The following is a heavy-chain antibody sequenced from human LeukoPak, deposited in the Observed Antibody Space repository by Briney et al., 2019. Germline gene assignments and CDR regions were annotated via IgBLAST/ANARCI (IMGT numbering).Heavy chain of an antibody. Sequence: QSGGSLRLSCAASGFIFSTYEMNWVRQAPGKGLEWVSYISNSDSTVHYADSVKGRFTISRDNAQNSLYLQMSSLRAEDTAVYYCARVEDDYGDYYYGMDVWGQGTRSPSP. J-gene: IGHJ6*02. D-gene: IGHD4-17*01. CDR1: GFIFSTYE. CDR3: ARVEDDYGDYYYGMDV. V-gene: IGHV3-48*03. CDR2: ISNSDSTV.